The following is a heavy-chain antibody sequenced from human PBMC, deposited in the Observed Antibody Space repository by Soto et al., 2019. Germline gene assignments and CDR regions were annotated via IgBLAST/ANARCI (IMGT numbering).Heavy chain of an antibody. J-gene: IGHJ4*02. Sequence: SQTLSLTGASSGDNVSSNSAAWNWIRQSPSRGLEWLGRTYYRSKWYNDYAVSVKSRITINPDTSKNQFSLQLNSVTPEDTAVYYCARDRDSSSWYPFGYFDYWGQGTLVTVSS. D-gene: IGHD6-13*01. CDR1: GDNVSSNSAA. CDR2: TYYRSKWYN. V-gene: IGHV6-1*01. CDR3: ARDRDSSSWYPFGYFDY.